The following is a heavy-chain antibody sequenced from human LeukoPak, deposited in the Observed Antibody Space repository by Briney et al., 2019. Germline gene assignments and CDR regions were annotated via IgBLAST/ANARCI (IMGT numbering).Heavy chain of an antibody. D-gene: IGHD5-24*01. J-gene: IGHJ4*02. V-gene: IGHV3-30*02. CDR1: GFTFSSYG. Sequence: GGSLRLSCAASGFTFSSYGMHWVRQAPGKGLEWVAFIRYDGSNKYYADSVKGRFTISRDNSKNTLYLQMNSLRAEDTAVYYCAKREMATISGEASSFDYWGQGTLVTVSS. CDR2: IRYDGSNK. CDR3: AKREMATISGEASSFDY.